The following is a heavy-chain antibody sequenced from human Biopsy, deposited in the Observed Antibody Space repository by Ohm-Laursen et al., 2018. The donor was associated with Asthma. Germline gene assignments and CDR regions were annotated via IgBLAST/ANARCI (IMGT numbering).Heavy chain of an antibody. D-gene: IGHD3-16*01. J-gene: IGHJ2*01. CDR1: GYPFTDYY. CDR2: IDPNSGGT. V-gene: IGHV1-2*06. Sequence: SVKVSCKASGYPFTDYYVHWVRQAPGQGLEWMGRIDPNSGGTNYAQKFLGRVTMTRDTSVNTAFMVLSRLRSDDTAVYYCARIKIIFGAGTDRYFDLWGRGTLVTVSS. CDR3: ARIKIIFGAGTDRYFDL.